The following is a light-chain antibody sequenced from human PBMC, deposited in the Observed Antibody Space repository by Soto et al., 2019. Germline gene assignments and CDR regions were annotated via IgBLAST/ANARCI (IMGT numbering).Light chain of an antibody. CDR2: GAS. CDR3: QQYGSSPPVT. CDR1: QSVSSTY. Sequence: EIVLTQSPGTLSLSPGERATLSCRASQSVSSTYLAWYQQRPGQAPRLLIYGASGRATGIPDRFSGSGSGTHFTLTISRLQTEHLAVYYCQQYGSSPPVTFGQGTRLEIK. V-gene: IGKV3-20*01. J-gene: IGKJ5*01.